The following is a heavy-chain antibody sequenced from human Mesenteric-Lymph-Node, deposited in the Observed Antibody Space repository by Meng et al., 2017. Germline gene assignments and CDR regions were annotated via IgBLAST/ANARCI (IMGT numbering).Heavy chain of an antibody. CDR3: ARDLIAVAEGWFDP. CDR2: INPNSGGT. J-gene: IGHJ5*02. V-gene: IGHV1-2*06. D-gene: IGHD6-19*01. Sequence: QVQVREAGDEVKKPGAPVKVSCKAYGYTFTGYYMDWVRQAPGQGLEWMGRINPNSGGTNYAQKFQGRVTMTRDTSISTAYMELSRLRSDDTAVYYCARDLIAVAEGWFDPWGQGTLVTVSS. CDR1: GYTFTGYY.